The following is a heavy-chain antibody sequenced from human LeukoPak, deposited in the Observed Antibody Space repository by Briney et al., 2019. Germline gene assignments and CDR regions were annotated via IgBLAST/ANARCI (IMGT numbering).Heavy chain of an antibody. V-gene: IGHV3-30*04. D-gene: IGHD3-3*01. J-gene: IGHJ5*02. CDR2: ISYDGSNK. Sequence: PGGSLRLSCEASGFTFSSYEMNWVRQAPGKGLEWVAVISYDGSNKYYADSVKGRFTISRDNSKNTLYLQMNSLRAEDTAVYYCARGRRFLEWLGWFDPWGQGTLVTVSS. CDR3: ARGRRFLEWLGWFDP. CDR1: GFTFSSYE.